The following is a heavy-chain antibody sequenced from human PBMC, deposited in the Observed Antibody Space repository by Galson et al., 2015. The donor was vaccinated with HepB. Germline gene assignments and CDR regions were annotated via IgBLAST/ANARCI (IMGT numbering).Heavy chain of an antibody. Sequence: SETLSLTCTVSGDSISSSSYYYWAWIRQPPGKGLEWIGSIYYSGSTYYKPSLESRVSISVDTSKNQFSLKLTSVTAADTAVHYCARHPYSYYDSSAFDWGQGTRVTVSS. CDR2: IYYSGST. V-gene: IGHV4-39*01. CDR1: GDSISSSSYYY. CDR3: ARHPYSYYDSSAFD. D-gene: IGHD3-22*01. J-gene: IGHJ4*02.